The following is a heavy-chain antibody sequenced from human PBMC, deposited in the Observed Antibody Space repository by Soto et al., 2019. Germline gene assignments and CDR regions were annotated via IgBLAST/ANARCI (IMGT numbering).Heavy chain of an antibody. J-gene: IGHJ4*02. Sequence: QVQLVQSGAEVKKPGSSVKVSCKASGGSFSDYTISWVRQAPGQGLEWMGGIIPIFGTANYAQKFQDRVTITADKSTRTAYMELSSLRSEDTAVYFCERGRLQFDYWGQGTLVTVSS. CDR2: IIPIFGTA. V-gene: IGHV1-69*06. D-gene: IGHD4-4*01. CDR1: GGSFSDYT. CDR3: ERGRLQFDY.